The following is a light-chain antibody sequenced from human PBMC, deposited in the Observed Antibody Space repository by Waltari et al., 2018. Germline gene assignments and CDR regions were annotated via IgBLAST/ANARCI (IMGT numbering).Light chain of an antibody. J-gene: IGKJ5*01. V-gene: IGKV1-39*01. CDR1: QTINTY. CDR2: AAS. Sequence: DIQMTQSPSSLSASVGDRVTITCRASQTINTYLIWYQQKPGNAPKLLIYAASNLHSGVPSRFSGSGSGTAFTLTISSLQPEDFATYYCQQNYSNIIAFGQGTRLDFK. CDR3: QQNYSNIIA.